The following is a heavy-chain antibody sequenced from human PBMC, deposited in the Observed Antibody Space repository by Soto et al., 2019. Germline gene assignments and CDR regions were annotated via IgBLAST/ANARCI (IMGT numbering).Heavy chain of an antibody. Sequence: PSETLSLTCTVSGGSISSSSYYWGWIRQPPGKGLEWIGSIYYSGSTYYNPSLKSRVTISVVTSKKQFSLKLSSVTAADTAVYYCARQGPSYADAFDIWGQGTMVTV. V-gene: IGHV4-39*01. CDR2: IYYSGST. J-gene: IGHJ3*02. CDR1: GGSISSSSYY. CDR3: ARQGPSYADAFDI.